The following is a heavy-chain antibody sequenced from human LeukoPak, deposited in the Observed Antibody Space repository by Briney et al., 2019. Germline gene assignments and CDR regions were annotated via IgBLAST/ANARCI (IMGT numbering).Heavy chain of an antibody. D-gene: IGHD6-19*01. J-gene: IGHJ4*02. CDR3: ARSHPGMAVARIEY. CDR2: IYYSGST. Sequence: SETLSLTCTVSGGSISSSSYYWGWIRQPPGKGLEWIGSIYYSGSTYTDYNPSLKSRVTISLDTSKNQFSLKLSSVTAADTAVYFCARSHPGMAVARIEYWGQGTLVTVSS. CDR1: GGSISSSSYY. V-gene: IGHV4-39*01.